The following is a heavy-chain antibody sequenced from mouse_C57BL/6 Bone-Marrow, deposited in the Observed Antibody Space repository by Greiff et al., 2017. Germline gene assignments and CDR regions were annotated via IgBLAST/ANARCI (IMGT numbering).Heavy chain of an antibody. J-gene: IGHJ4*01. Sequence: QVQLQQSGPELVKPGASVKISCKASGYAFSSSCMNWVKQRPGKGLEWIGRIYPGDGGTNYNGKFKGKATLTADKSSSTAYMQLSSLTSEDSAVYFSARGNRYSNRYAMDYWGQGTSVTVSS. CDR1: GYAFSSSC. CDR2: IYPGDGGT. D-gene: IGHD2-5*01. V-gene: IGHV1-82*01. CDR3: ARGNRYSNRYAMDY.